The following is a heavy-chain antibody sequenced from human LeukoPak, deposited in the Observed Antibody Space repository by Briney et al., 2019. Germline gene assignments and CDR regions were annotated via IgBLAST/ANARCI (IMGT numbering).Heavy chain of an antibody. CDR1: GFTLSSYS. J-gene: IGHJ4*02. D-gene: IGHD6-19*01. CDR2: ISGGSSTI. CDR3: ARVGSNQWLDY. Sequence: GGSLRLSCAASGFTLSSYSMNWVRQAPGKGLEWVSYISGGSSTIYNADSVKGRFTISRDNAKNLLYLLMDTLRAEDTAVYYCARVGSNQWLDYWGQGTLVTVSS. V-gene: IGHV3-48*01.